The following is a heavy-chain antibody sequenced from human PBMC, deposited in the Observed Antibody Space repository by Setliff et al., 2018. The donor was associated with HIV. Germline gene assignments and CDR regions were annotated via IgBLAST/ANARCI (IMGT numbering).Heavy chain of an antibody. CDR2: INPNSGGT. Sequence: ASVKVSCKASGYTFTGNYIHWVRQAPGQGLEWMGWINPNSGGTNDAQKLQGRVTMTTDTSTSTAYMELRNLSSDDTAVYYCARVQVGDPYYSYYYMDVWGEGTTVTVSS. D-gene: IGHD2-8*02. V-gene: IGHV1-2*02. J-gene: IGHJ6*03. CDR1: GYTFTGNY. CDR3: ARVQVGDPYYSYYYMDV.